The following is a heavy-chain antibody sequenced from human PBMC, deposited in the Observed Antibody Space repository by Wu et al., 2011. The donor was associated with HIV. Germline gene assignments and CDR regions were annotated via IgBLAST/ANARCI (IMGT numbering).Heavy chain of an antibody. CDR1: GGTFSSYG. D-gene: IGHD2-15*01. Sequence: QVQLVQSGAEVKKPGSSVKVYCKASGGTFSSYGISWVRQAPGQGPEWMGGIIPIFGTANYAQKFQGRVTITADESTSTAYMELSSLRSEDTAVYYCARPYCSGGSCYGLFDYWGQGTLVTVSS. CDR3: ARPYCSGGSCYGLFDY. V-gene: IGHV1-69*12. CDR2: IIPIFGTA. J-gene: IGHJ4*02.